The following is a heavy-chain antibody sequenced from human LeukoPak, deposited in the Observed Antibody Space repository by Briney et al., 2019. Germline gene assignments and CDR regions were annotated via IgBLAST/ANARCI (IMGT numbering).Heavy chain of an antibody. V-gene: IGHV3-9*01. CDR2: ISWNSGHR. Sequence: PGGSLRLSCAASGFTFSSYSMNWVRQAPGKGLEWVSGISWNSGHRGYADSVKGRFTISRDNAKNSLYLQMNSLRAEDTALYYCAKDRRPTVSGGYFDLWGRGTLVIVSS. CDR1: GFTFSSYS. J-gene: IGHJ2*01. D-gene: IGHD3-10*01. CDR3: AKDRRPTVSGGYFDL.